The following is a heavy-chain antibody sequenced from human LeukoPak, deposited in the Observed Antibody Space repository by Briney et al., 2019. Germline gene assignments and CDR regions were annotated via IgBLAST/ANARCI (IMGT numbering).Heavy chain of an antibody. CDR1: GFTVSSNY. J-gene: IGHJ5*02. Sequence: GGSLRLSCAASGFTVSSNYMSWVRQAPGKGLEWVSITYSGGSTYYADSVKGRFTISRDNSKTTLYLQMNSLRAEDTAVYYCARGGGGCSSTSCYRWFDPWGQGTLVTVSS. D-gene: IGHD2-2*01. CDR2: TYSGGST. CDR3: ARGGGGCSSTSCYRWFDP. V-gene: IGHV3-53*01.